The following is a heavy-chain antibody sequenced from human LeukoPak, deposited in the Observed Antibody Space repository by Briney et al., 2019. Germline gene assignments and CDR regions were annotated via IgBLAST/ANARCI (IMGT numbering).Heavy chain of an antibody. J-gene: IGHJ3*02. CDR2: ISYDGSNK. CDR1: GFTFSSYG. CDR3: AKSMGSYGDAFDI. V-gene: IGHV3-30*18. D-gene: IGHD1-26*01. Sequence: GGSLRLSCAASGFTFSSYGMHWVRQAPGKGLEWVAVISYDGSNKYYADSVKGRFTVSRDNSKNTLYLQMNSLRAEDTAVYYCAKSMGSYGDAFDIWGQGTMVTVSS.